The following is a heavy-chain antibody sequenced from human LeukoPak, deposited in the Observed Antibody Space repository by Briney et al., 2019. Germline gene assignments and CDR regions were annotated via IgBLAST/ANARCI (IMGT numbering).Heavy chain of an antibody. J-gene: IGHJ3*02. CDR1: GYTFTGYY. Sequence: ASVTVSCKASGYTFTGYYMHWVRQAPGQGLEWMGWINPNSGGTNYAQKFQGRVTMTRDTSISTAYMELSRLRSDDTAVYYCARVLKFPAAFDIWGQGTMVTVSS. CDR3: ARVLKFPAAFDI. CDR2: INPNSGGT. V-gene: IGHV1-2*02.